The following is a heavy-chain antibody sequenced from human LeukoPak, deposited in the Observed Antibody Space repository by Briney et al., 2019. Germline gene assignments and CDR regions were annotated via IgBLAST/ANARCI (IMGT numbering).Heavy chain of an antibody. CDR1: GGSINSAGYY. J-gene: IGHJ4*02. D-gene: IGHD6-13*01. CDR3: ATEGTYSSSWYSALDY. CDR2: IYYSGNT. V-gene: IGHV4-31*03. Sequence: PSQTLSLTCTVSGGSINSAGYYWSRIRQHPGKGLEWIGYIYYSGNTYYNPSLKSRVAISVDTSKNQFSLRLSSVTAADTAVYYCATEGTYSSSWYSALDYWGQGTLVTVSS.